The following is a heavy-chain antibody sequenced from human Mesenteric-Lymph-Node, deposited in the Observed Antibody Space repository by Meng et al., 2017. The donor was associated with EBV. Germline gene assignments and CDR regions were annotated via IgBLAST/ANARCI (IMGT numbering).Heavy chain of an antibody. D-gene: IGHD3-9*01. CDR2: IYDSGST. CDR1: GGSVSSGTYY. Sequence: QLQLRESGPGLVKPSETLPLTCTVSGGSVSSGTYYWSWIRQPPGKGPEWIGYIYDSGSTKYNPSLKSRVTISVDTSKNQFSVKLSSVTAADTAVYYCARGGNDILTGRYTFDYWGQGTLVTVSS. J-gene: IGHJ4*02. V-gene: IGHV4-61*01. CDR3: ARGGNDILTGRYTFDY.